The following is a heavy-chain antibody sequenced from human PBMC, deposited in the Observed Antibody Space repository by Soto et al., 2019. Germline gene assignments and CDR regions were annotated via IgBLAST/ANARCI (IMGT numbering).Heavy chain of an antibody. CDR2: FDPEDGET. D-gene: IGHD3-3*01. V-gene: IGHV1-24*01. J-gene: IGHJ6*02. CDR3: AKPGYYDCWSGRKGYYYGMDV. CDR1: GYTLTELS. Sequence: GASVKVSCKVSGYTLTELSMHWVRQAPRKGLEWMGGFDPEDGETIYAQKFQGRVTMTEDTSTYTAYMELSSLRSEDTAVYYCAKPGYYDCWSGRKGYYYGMDVWGQGTTVTVSS.